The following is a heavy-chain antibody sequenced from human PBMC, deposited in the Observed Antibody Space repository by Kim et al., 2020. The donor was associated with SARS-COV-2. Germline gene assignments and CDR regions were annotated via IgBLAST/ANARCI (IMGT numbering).Heavy chain of an antibody. CDR3: ARSAGYYYGSGRIDY. CDR2: ISSSSSTI. Sequence: GGSLRLSCAASGFTFSSYSMNWVRQAPGKGLEWVSYISSSSSTIYYADSVKGRFTISRDNAKNSLYLQMNSLRDEDTAVYYCARSAGYYYGSGRIDYWGQGTLVTVSS. D-gene: IGHD3-10*01. J-gene: IGHJ4*02. CDR1: GFTFSSYS. V-gene: IGHV3-48*02.